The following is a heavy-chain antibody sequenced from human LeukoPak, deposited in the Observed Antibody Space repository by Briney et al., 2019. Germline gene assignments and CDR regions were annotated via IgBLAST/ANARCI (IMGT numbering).Heavy chain of an antibody. CDR1: GGSISSYY. Sequence: PSETLSLTCTVSGGSISSYYWSWIRQPPGKGLEWIGYIYYSGSTNYNPSLKSRVTISVDTSKNQFSLKLSSVTAADTAVYYCARLQTTTYYYDSSGYYLGWYFDLWGRGTLVTVSS. V-gene: IGHV4-59*08. CDR3: ARLQTTTYYYDSSGYYLGWYFDL. J-gene: IGHJ2*01. CDR2: IYYSGST. D-gene: IGHD3-22*01.